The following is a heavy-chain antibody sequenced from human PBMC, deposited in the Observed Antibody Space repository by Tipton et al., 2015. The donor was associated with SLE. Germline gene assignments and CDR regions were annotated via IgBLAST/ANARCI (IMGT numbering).Heavy chain of an antibody. J-gene: IGHJ6*02. CDR2: IYYSGGT. CDR1: GGSLSSSSYY. Sequence: TLSLTCTVSGGSLSSSSYYWGWIRQPPGKGLEWIGSIYYSGGTYYNPSLKSRVTISVDTSKNQFSLKLSSVTAADTAVYYCARHASYYYGMDVWGQGTTVTVSS. V-gene: IGHV4-39*07. CDR3: ARHASYYYGMDV.